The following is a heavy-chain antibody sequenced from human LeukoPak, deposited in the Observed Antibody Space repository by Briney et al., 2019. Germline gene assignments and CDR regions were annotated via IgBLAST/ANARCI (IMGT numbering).Heavy chain of an antibody. CDR1: GGSFSDYS. CDR3: ARGRRYSSSWFRNWFDP. CDR2: ILHGGSA. V-gene: IGHV4-34*01. Sequence: PSETLSLTCAVSGGSFSDYSWSWIRQPPGKGLEWIGEILHGGSATYNPSLKSRVTISVDTPKNRFSLKLSSVTAADTAVYYCARGRRYSSSWFRNWFDPWGQGTLVTVSS. D-gene: IGHD6-13*01. J-gene: IGHJ5*02.